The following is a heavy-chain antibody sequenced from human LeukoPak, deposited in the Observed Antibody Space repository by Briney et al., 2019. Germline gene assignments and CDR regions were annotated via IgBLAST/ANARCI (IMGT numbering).Heavy chain of an antibody. CDR1: GGTFSSYA. J-gene: IGHJ4*02. V-gene: IGHV1-69*13. D-gene: IGHD5-12*01. Sequence: GASVKVSRKASGGTFSSYAISWVRQAPGQGLEWMGGIIPIFGTANYAQKFQGRVTITADESTSTAYMELSSLRSEDTAVYYCARARHSGYGGARFFDYWGQGTLVTVSS. CDR2: IIPIFGTA. CDR3: ARARHSGYGGARFFDY.